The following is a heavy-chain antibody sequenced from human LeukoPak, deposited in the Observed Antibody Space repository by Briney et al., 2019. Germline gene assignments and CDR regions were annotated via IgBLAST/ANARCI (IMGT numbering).Heavy chain of an antibody. D-gene: IGHD6-13*01. V-gene: IGHV4-59*12. J-gene: IGHJ4*02. CDR3: ARGRGSSSWQVGSYFDY. Sequence: SETLSLTCTVSGGSISSYYWSWLRQPPGKGLEWIGYIYYSGSTNYNPSLKSRATISVDTSKNQFSLKLSSVTAADTAVYYCARGRGSSSWQVGSYFDYWGQGTLVTVSS. CDR1: GGSISSYY. CDR2: IYYSGST.